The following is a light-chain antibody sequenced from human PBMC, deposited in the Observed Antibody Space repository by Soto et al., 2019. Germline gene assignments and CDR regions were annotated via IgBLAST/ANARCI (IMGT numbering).Light chain of an antibody. Sequence: DIQMTQSPSSLSASVGDRVTITCRASQSISSYLNWYQQKPGKAPKLLISAASRVQSGAPSRFSGSGSGTDFTLMISSLQPEDIATYYCQQSYSTPWTFGQGTKVEIK. J-gene: IGKJ1*01. CDR2: AAS. V-gene: IGKV1-39*01. CDR1: QSISSY. CDR3: QQSYSTPWT.